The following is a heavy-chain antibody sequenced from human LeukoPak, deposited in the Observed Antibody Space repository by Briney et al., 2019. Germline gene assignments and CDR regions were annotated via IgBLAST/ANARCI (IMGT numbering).Heavy chain of an antibody. CDR2: IIPILGIA. CDR1: GGTFSSYA. CDR3: ARPYSSGWYGKVYYFDY. V-gene: IGHV1-69*04. D-gene: IGHD6-19*01. J-gene: IGHJ4*02. Sequence: ASVKVSCKASGGTFSSYAISWVRQAPGQGLEWMGRIIPILGIANYAQKFQGRVTITADKSTSTAYMELSSLRSEDMAVYYCARPYSSGWYGKVYYFDYWGQGTLVTVSS.